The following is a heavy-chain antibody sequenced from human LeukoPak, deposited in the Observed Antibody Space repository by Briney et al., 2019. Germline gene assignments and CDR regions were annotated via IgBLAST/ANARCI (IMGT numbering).Heavy chain of an antibody. Sequence: SVKVSCKASGGTFSSYAISWVRQAPGQGLEWMGRIIPILGIANYAQKFQGRVTITTDKSTSTAYMELSSLRSEDTAVYYCARDYYDSSGYYYWGQGTLVTVSS. J-gene: IGHJ4*02. V-gene: IGHV1-69*04. CDR1: GGTFSSYA. CDR3: ARDYYDSSGYYY. CDR2: IIPILGIA. D-gene: IGHD3-22*01.